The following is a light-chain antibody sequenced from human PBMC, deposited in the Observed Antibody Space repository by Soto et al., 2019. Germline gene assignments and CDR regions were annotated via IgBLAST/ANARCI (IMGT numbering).Light chain of an antibody. CDR1: SGHSSYA. V-gene: IGLV4-69*01. J-gene: IGLJ2*01. Sequence: QLVLTQSPSASASLGASVKLTCTLSSGHSSYAIARHQQQPEKGPRYLMKLNSDGSHSKGDGIPDRFSGSSSGAERYLTISSLQSEDEADYYCQTWGTGIKVFGGGTKLTV. CDR3: QTWGTGIKV. CDR2: LNSDGSH.